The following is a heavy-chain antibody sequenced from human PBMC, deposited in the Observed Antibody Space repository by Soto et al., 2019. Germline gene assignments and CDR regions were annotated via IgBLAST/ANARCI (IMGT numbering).Heavy chain of an antibody. CDR1: GYIFVNYD. CDR3: VMVDNYVTPTPQDV. V-gene: IGHV1-18*01. D-gene: IGHD3-16*01. CDR2: ISPYTGNT. Sequence: QVQLVQSGDEVKKPGASVKVSCKASGYIFVNYDIAWVREAPGQGIEWMGWISPYTGNTHSATQVQGRLTMTTDTSTSTAYMDLGSLTSDDTAVYYCVMVDNYVTPTPQDVWGQGTTVTVSS. J-gene: IGHJ6*02.